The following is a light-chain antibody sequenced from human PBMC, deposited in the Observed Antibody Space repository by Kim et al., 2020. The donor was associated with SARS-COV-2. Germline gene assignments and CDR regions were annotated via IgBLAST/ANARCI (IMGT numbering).Light chain of an antibody. CDR2: YDR. V-gene: IGLV3-21*04. J-gene: IGLJ2*01. CDR3: QVYDNGNNPVI. Sequence: SSELTQPPSVSVAPGETATITCGGDDIETKSVHWYQHKPGQAPVLVIHYDRDRPSSIPDRFSGSNTANTATLIITRAEAGDEADYYCQVYDNGNNPVIFDGGTQLTVL. CDR1: DIETKS.